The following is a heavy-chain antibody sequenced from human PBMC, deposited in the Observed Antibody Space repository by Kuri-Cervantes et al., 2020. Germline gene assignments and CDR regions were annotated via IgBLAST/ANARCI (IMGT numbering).Heavy chain of an antibody. CDR2: IIPIFGTA. J-gene: IGHJ4*02. CDR1: GGSFSSYA. CDR3: AREGPAGRYDY. V-gene: IGHV1-69*13. Sequence: SVKVSCKASGGSFSSYAISWVRQAPGQGLEWMGGIIPIFGTANYAQKFQGRVTITADESTSTAYMELSSLRSEDTAVYYYAREGPAGRYDYWGQGTLVTVSS.